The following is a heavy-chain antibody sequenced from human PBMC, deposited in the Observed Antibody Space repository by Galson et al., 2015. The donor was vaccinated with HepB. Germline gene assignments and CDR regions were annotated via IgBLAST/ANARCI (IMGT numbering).Heavy chain of an antibody. Sequence: SLRLSGAASGVTVSSNYMSWVRQAPGKGLEWVSVIYSGGSTYYADSVKGRFTISRDYSKNTLYLQMNSLRAEDTAVYYCAWSGSYSSPFDYWGQGTLVTVSS. CDR3: AWSGSYSSPFDY. J-gene: IGHJ4*02. D-gene: IGHD1-26*01. CDR1: GVTVSSNY. V-gene: IGHV3-53*01. CDR2: IYSGGST.